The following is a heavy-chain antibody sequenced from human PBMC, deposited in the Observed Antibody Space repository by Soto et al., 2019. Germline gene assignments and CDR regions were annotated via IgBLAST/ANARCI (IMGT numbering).Heavy chain of an antibody. Sequence: QITLKESGPTLVKPTQTLTLTCTFSGVSLSTSGVGVGWIRQPPGKALEWLALIYWDDDKRYSPSLKSRLTLTKDTSNNQVVLIMTNMDPVDTATYYCAHRRKSAPFDHRGQGTLDTVSS. V-gene: IGHV2-5*02. CDR3: AHRRKSAPFDH. CDR2: IYWDDDK. J-gene: IGHJ5*02. CDR1: GVSLSTSGVG. D-gene: IGHD6-25*01.